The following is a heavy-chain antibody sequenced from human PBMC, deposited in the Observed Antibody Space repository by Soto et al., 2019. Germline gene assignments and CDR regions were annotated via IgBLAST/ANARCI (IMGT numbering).Heavy chain of an antibody. J-gene: IGHJ6*02. V-gene: IGHV3-33*01. CDR3: ARYYYDSSGYYSIYYGMDV. CDR2: IWYDGSNK. Sequence: GGSLRLSCAASGFTFSSYGMHWVRQAPGKGLEWVAAIWYDGSNKYYADSVKGRFTISRDNSKNTLYLQMNSLRAEDTAVYYCARYYYDSSGYYSIYYGMDVWGQGTTVTVSS. D-gene: IGHD3-22*01. CDR1: GFTFSSYG.